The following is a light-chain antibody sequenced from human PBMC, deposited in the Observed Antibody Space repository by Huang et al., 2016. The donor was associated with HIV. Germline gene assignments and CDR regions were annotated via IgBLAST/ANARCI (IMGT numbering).Light chain of an antibody. CDR1: QSISSW. Sequence: DIQMTQSPSTLSASVEDRVTITCRASQSISSWLAWYQQKPGKALKLLIYDASSLESGVPSRFSGSGSGTEFTLTISSLQPDNFATYYCQQYNSYPWTFGQGTKVEIK. J-gene: IGKJ1*01. CDR3: QQYNSYPWT. CDR2: DAS. V-gene: IGKV1-5*01.